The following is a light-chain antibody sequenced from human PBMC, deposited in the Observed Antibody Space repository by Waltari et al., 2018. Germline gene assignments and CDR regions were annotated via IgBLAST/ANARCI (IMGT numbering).Light chain of an antibody. Sequence: DIQLTQSPASLSASVGDRVTISCRASQGITSSLAWYQQQPGKAPKLLVFAASRLQSGVPSRFSGSGSGTQYILTISNLQPEDFATYYCQQYSSTLLITFGGGTKVEIK. V-gene: IGKV1-NL1*01. J-gene: IGKJ4*01. CDR1: QGITSS. CDR3: QQYSSTLLIT. CDR2: AAS.